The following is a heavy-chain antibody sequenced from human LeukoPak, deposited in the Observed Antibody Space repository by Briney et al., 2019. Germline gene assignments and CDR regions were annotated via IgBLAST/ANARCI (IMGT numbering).Heavy chain of an antibody. D-gene: IGHD2-2*01. V-gene: IGHV4-30-4*08. CDR3: AGSWYQLPAMF. J-gene: IGHJ4*02. CDR2: IYYSGST. Sequence: RASETLSLTCTVSGGSISSGDYYWSWIRQPPGKGLEWIGYIYYSGSTYYNPSLKSRVTISVDTSKNQFSLKLSSVTAADTAVYYCAGSWYQLPAMFWGQGTLVTVSS. CDR1: GGSISSGDYY.